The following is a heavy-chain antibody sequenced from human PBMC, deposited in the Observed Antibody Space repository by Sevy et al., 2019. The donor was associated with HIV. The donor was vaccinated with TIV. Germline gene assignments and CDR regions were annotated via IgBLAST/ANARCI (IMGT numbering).Heavy chain of an antibody. D-gene: IGHD3-16*01. CDR3: ARDMGGSYAPLDY. V-gene: IGHV3-48*04. CDR2: VRGNSGAI. CDR1: GFTFSSYS. Sequence: GGSLRLSCAASGFTFSSYSMKWVRQAPEKGLEWISFVRGNSGAINYADSVKGRFTISRENAKNSLYLQMNSLRVDDTAVYYCARDMGGSYAPLDYWGQGTLLTVSS. J-gene: IGHJ4*02.